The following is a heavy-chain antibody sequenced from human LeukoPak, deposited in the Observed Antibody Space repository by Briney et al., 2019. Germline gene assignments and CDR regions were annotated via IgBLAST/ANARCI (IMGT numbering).Heavy chain of an antibody. CDR1: GFTSSSYW. CDR3: ARGPSSGNALNY. D-gene: IGHD3-16*01. Sequence: GGSLRLSCAASGFTSSSYWMSWVRQAPGKGLEWVANIKQDGNEKIYVDSVKGRFTISRDNAKNSLYLQMNSLRAEDTAMYYCARGPSSGNALNYWGQGTLVTVSS. V-gene: IGHV3-7*04. CDR2: IKQDGNEK. J-gene: IGHJ4*02.